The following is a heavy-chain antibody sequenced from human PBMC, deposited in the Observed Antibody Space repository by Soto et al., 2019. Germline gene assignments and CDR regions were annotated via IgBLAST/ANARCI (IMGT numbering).Heavy chain of an antibody. J-gene: IGHJ3*02. V-gene: IGHV4-30-2*01. CDR1: GGSITSGHSYS. D-gene: IGHD5-18*01. CDR2: ILQSGSA. Sequence: SETLSLTCAVSGGSITSGHSYSWAWIRQPPGRGLEWIGYILQSGSAYYNPSLKSRVTISVDTSKNQFSLKLTSLTAADTAVYYCARAGSRYGANAFDIWGQGTIVT. CDR3: ARAGSRYGANAFDI.